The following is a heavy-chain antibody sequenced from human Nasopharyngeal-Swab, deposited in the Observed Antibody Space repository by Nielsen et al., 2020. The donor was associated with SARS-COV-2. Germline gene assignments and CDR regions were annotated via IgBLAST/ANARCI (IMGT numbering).Heavy chain of an antibody. J-gene: IGHJ4*02. CDR3: AKEAGGRTNSGLDY. CDR2: ISSDGSDK. D-gene: IGHD1-7*01. CDR1: RFSFSSWP. V-gene: IGHV3-30*18. Sequence: GGSLRLSCAASRFSFSSWPMHWVRQAPGKGLEWVTVISSDGSDKQYADSVKGRFTISRDDSKNTLSLQMNSLRPEDTAVFYCAKEAGGRTNSGLDYWGQGTLVTVSP.